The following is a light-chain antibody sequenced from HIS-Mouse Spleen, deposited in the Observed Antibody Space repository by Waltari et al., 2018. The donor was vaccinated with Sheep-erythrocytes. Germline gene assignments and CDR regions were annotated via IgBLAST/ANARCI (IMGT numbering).Light chain of an antibody. CDR2: DVS. CDR1: SSDVGGYTY. V-gene: IGLV2-11*01. Sequence: QSALTQPRSVSGSPGQSVTISCHGSSSDVGGYTYVSGYQQPPGKAPRLMIYDVSKRPSGVPDRFSGSKSGNPASLTISGLQAEDEADYYCCSYAGSYTWVFGGGTKLTVL. CDR3: CSYAGSYTWV. J-gene: IGLJ3*02.